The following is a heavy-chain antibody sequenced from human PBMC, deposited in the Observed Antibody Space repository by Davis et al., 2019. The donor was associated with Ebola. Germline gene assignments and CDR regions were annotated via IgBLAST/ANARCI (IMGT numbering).Heavy chain of an antibody. CDR2: IKQDGSEK. J-gene: IGHJ4*02. D-gene: IGHD1-14*01. V-gene: IGHV3-7*03. CDR3: ATVRYDLGQAY. Sequence: GESLKISCAASGFTFSSYAMSWVRQAPGKGLEWVANIKQDGSEKYYVDSVRGRFTISRDNAKNSLYLQMNSLRVDDTAVYYCATVRYDLGQAYWGQGTLVTVSS. CDR1: GFTFSSYA.